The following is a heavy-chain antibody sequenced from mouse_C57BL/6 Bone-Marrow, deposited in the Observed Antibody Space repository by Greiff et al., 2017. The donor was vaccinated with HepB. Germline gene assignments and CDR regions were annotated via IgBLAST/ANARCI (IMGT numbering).Heavy chain of an antibody. Sequence: EVMLVESGGGLVKPGGSLKLSCAASGFTFSSYAMSWVRQTPEKRLEWVATISDGGSYTYYPDNVKGRFTISRDNAKNNLYLQMSHLKSEDTAMYYCARDYDAGYYAMDYWGQGTSVTVSS. J-gene: IGHJ4*01. D-gene: IGHD2-4*01. CDR1: GFTFSSYA. V-gene: IGHV5-4*03. CDR3: ARDYDAGYYAMDY. CDR2: ISDGGSYT.